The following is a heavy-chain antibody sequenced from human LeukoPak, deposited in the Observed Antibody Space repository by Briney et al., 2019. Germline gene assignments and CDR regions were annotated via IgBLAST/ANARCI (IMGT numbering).Heavy chain of an antibody. Sequence: PSETLSLTCAVYGGSFSGYYWSWIRQPPGKGLEWIGSIYHSGSTYYNPSLKSRVTISVDTSKNQFSLKLSSVTAADTTVYYCARAPERWYSYGSYTYYYMDVWGKGTTVTVSS. CDR3: ARAPERWYSYGSYTYYYMDV. CDR2: IYHSGST. CDR1: GGSFSGYY. D-gene: IGHD5-18*01. J-gene: IGHJ6*03. V-gene: IGHV4-34*01.